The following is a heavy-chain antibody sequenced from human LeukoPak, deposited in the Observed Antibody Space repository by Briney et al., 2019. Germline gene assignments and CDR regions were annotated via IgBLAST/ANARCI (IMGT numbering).Heavy chain of an antibody. Sequence: GASVKVSCKASGYTFTSYGISWVRQAPGQGLEWMGWFSAYNGNTNYAQKLQGRVTMTTDTSTSTAYMELRSLRSDDTAVYYCARAFTRGALYYYHYMDVWGRRTMVPVSS. CDR1: GYTFTSYG. J-gene: IGHJ6*03. CDR2: FSAYNGNT. D-gene: IGHD1-1*01. CDR3: ARAFTRGALYYYHYMDV. V-gene: IGHV1-18*01.